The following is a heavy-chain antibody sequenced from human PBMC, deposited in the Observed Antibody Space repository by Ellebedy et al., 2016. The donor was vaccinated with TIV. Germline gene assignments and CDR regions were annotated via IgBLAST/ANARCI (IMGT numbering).Heavy chain of an antibody. CDR1: GFTFSSYG. J-gene: IGHJ4*02. CDR3: AREKVLLWFGKFDY. CDR2: IWYDGSNK. V-gene: IGHV3-33*08. D-gene: IGHD3-10*01. Sequence: GGSLRLSCAASGFTFSSYGMHWVRQAPGKGLEWVAVIWYDGSNKYYADSVKGRFTISRDNSKNTLYLQMNSLRAEDTAVYYCAREKVLLWFGKFDYWGQGTLVTVSS.